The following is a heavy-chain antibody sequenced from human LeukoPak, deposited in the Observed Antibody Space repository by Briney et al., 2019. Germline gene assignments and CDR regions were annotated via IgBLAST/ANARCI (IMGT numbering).Heavy chain of an antibody. CDR3: ARAVGYCSSNSCYLGY. CDR2: INTDTGNP. D-gene: IGHD2-2*01. J-gene: IGHJ4*02. CDR1: GYSFTSYA. Sequence: ASVKVSCKASGYSFTSYAMNWVRQAPGQGLEWMGWINTDTGNPTFAQGFTGRFVFSLDTSVSTAYLQISSLNAEDTAVYYCARAVGYCSSNSCYLGYWGQGTLVTVSS. V-gene: IGHV7-4-1*02.